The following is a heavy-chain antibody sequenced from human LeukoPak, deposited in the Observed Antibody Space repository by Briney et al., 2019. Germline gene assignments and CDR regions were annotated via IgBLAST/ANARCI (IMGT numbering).Heavy chain of an antibody. V-gene: IGHV3-43D*04. Sequence: WGYLSLYCAASGFTFDDYALLWLRQAQGKGLEWVYLITYDGGATFYGDSVKGRFTISRDNSRNSLSLRMNSLKIEDSALYYCAKERDRVIDYWGQGTLVTVSS. D-gene: IGHD2-21*01. CDR2: ITYDGGAT. CDR3: AKERDRVIDY. J-gene: IGHJ4*02. CDR1: GFTFDDYA.